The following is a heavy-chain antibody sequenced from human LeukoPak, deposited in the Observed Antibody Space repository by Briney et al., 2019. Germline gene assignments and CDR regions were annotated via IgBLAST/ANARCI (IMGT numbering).Heavy chain of an antibody. J-gene: IGHJ4*02. CDR3: ARVISAYSNSFDY. V-gene: IGHV4-31*03. CDR2: IYYSGST. Sequence: KPSQTLSLTCTVSGGSISSGVYYWSWIRQHPGKGLEWIGYIYYSGSTYYNPSLKSRVTISVDTSKNQFSLKLTSVTAADTAVYYCARVISAYSNSFDYWGQGTLVTVSS. D-gene: IGHD2/OR15-2a*01. CDR1: GGSISSGVYY.